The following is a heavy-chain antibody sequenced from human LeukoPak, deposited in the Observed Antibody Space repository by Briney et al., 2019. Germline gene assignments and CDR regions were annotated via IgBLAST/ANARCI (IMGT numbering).Heavy chain of an antibody. CDR1: GLTFSGFG. CDR3: GYYNSGSYSTPDS. V-gene: IGHV3-30*02. Sequence: GGSLRLSCAASGLTFSGFGMHWVRQAPGKGLKWVAYIHTDQTIQYYADSVKGRFTISRDNSKNTLYLQMKTLRSEDTAVYYCGYYNSGSYSTPDSWGQGTQVTVSS. J-gene: IGHJ5*01. D-gene: IGHD3-10*01. CDR2: IHTDQTIQ.